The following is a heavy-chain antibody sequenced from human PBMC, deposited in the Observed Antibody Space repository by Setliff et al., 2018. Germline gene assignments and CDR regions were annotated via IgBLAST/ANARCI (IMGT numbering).Heavy chain of an antibody. CDR2: IHYSGST. CDR3: ARGGKILEWLYAHDY. J-gene: IGHJ4*02. Sequence: PSETLSLTCTVSGDSISSYYWSWIRQPPGKGLEWIGYIHYSGSTNYNPSLKSRVTISGDTSKNQFSLKLSSVTAADTAVYYCARGGKILEWLYAHDYWGQGTLVTVSS. CDR1: GDSISSYY. D-gene: IGHD3-3*01. V-gene: IGHV4-59*01.